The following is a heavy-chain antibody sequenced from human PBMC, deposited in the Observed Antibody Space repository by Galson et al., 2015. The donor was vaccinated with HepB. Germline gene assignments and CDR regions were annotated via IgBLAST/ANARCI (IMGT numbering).Heavy chain of an antibody. D-gene: IGHD7-27*01. CDR2: IYRGGST. CDR3: AKVMSRLSAGDNFDY. J-gene: IGHJ4*02. V-gene: IGHV3-66*01. Sequence: SMRFSCAVSGFTFSSYGMGGGRQAQGEGLEWVSIIYRGGSTSYAGSVKVRFTISRNNSKNTLYLQMNSLRAEDMAVYYCAKVMSRLSAGDNFDYWGQGTLVTVSS. CDR1: GFTFSSYG.